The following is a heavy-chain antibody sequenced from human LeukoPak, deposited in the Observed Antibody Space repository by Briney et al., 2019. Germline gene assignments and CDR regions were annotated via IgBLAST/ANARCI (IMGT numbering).Heavy chain of an antibody. V-gene: IGHV3-23*01. J-gene: IGHJ4*02. D-gene: IGHD4-17*01. CDR3: ANLYGDKDEK. CDR1: GFAINSQA. CDR2: ISGVGDG. Sequence: GGSLRLSCTASGFAINSQAMSWVRQAPGKGLEWVSAISGVGDGYYAESVKGRFTIFRDNSSNTVFLQLKRLRAEDTAVYYCANLYGDKDEKWGQGTLVTVSS.